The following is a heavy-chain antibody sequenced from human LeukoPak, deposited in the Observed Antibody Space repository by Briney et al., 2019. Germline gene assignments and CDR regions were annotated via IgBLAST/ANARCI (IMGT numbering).Heavy chain of an antibody. CDR1: RFTFTNAW. CDR3: AKGLPHYYDSSGYYLVGFDY. V-gene: IGHV3-30*18. J-gene: IGHJ4*02. Sequence: PGGSLRLSCAASRFTFTNAWMNWVRQAPGKGLEWVAVISYDGSNKYYADSVKGRFTISRDNSKNTLYLQMNSLRAEDTAVYYCAKGLPHYYDSSGYYLVGFDYWGQGTLVTVSS. D-gene: IGHD3-22*01. CDR2: ISYDGSNK.